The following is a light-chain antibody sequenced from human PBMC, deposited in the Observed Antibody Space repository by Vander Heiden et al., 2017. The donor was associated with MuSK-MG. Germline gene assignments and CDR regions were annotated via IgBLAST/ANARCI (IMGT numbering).Light chain of an antibody. CDR1: QSISSW. J-gene: IGKJ1*01. CDR3: QQYNSYSRGT. CDR2: KAS. V-gene: IGKV1-5*03. Sequence: DIQMTQSPSTLSASVGDRVTITCRASQSISSWLAWYQQKPGKAPKLLIYKASSLESGVPSRFSGSGYGTEFTLTISSLQPDDFATYYCQQYNSYSRGTFGQGTKVEIK.